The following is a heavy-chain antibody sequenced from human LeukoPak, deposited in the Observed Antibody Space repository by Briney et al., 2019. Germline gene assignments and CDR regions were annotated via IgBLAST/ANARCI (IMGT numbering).Heavy chain of an antibody. CDR1: GFTFSSYA. J-gene: IGHJ4*02. CDR3: AKDLATRYCSSTSCYAGFDY. V-gene: IGHV3-23*01. Sequence: PGGSLRLSCAASGFTFSSYAVSWVRQAPGKGLEWVSAISGSGGSTYYADSVKGRFTISRDNSKNTLYLQMNSLRAEDTAVYYCAKDLATRYCSSTSCYAGFDYWGQGTLVTVSS. D-gene: IGHD2-2*01. CDR2: ISGSGGST.